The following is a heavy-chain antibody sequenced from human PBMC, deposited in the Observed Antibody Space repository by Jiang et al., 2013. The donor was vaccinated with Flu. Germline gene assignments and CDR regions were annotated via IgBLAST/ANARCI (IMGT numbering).Heavy chain of an antibody. J-gene: IGHJ5*02. CDR3: ARDSQYDILTGNWFDP. D-gene: IGHD3-9*01. Sequence: LVKPSETLSLTCTVSGGSISSSSYYWGWIRQPPGKGLEWIGSIYYSGSTYYNPSLKSRVTISVDTSKNQFSLKLSSVTAADTAVYYCARDSQYDILTGNWFDPWGQGTLVTVSS. CDR1: GGSISSSSYY. V-gene: IGHV4-39*07. CDR2: IYYSGST.